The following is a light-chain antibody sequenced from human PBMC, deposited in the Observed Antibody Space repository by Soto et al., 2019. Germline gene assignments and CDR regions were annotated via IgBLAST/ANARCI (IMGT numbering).Light chain of an antibody. Sequence: IQLHHSPSSQSAKIGDRVTITWLASQSISRWLAWYQQKPGKAPKLLIYDANKLESGVPSRFSGSGSGTEFTLTISSLQPDDFATYYCQQYNSYFQTFGHGSNVDI. J-gene: IGKJ1*01. CDR2: DAN. V-gene: IGKV1-5*01. CDR3: QQYNSYFQT. CDR1: QSISRW.